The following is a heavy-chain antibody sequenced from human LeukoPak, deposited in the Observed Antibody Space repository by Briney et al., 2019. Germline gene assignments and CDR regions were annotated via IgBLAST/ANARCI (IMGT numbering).Heavy chain of an antibody. CDR1: GGPISSGGYY. J-gene: IGHJ4*02. CDR3: ARGRYYSTCLDY. V-gene: IGHV4-31*03. Sequence: SQTLSLTCTVSGGPISSGGYYWSWIRQHPGKGLEWIGYIYYSGSTYYNPSLKSRVTISVDTSKNQFSLKLSSVTAADTAVYYCARGRYYSTCLDYWGQGTLVTVSS. CDR2: IYYSGST. D-gene: IGHD1-26*01.